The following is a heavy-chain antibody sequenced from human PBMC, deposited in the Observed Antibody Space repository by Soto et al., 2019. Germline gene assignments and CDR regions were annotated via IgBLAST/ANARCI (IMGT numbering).Heavy chain of an antibody. J-gene: IGHJ6*02. CDR1: GASMTNSS. V-gene: IGHV4-59*01. Sequence: SETLSLTCTVSGASMTNSSWHWIRQPPGKGLEWVGYVSYSGNTRHNPSLKNRVTISVDSSKNRFYLKLTSVTAADTALYYCARDRTSFGLHVWGQGTKVTVSS. CDR2: VSYSGNT. D-gene: IGHD1-7*01. CDR3: ARDRTSFGLHV.